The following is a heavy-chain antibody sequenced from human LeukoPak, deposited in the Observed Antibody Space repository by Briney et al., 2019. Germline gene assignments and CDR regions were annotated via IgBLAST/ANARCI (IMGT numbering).Heavy chain of an antibody. CDR1: GFTFSSYG. D-gene: IGHD6-13*01. CDR2: IWYDGSNK. CDR3: ARDAAGFDY. Sequence: QPGRSLRLSCAASGFTFSSYGMHWVPQAPGKGLEWVAVIWYDGSNKYYADSVKGRFTISRDNSKNTLYLQMNSLRAEDTAVYYCARDAAGFDYWGQGTLVTVSS. J-gene: IGHJ4*02. V-gene: IGHV3-33*01.